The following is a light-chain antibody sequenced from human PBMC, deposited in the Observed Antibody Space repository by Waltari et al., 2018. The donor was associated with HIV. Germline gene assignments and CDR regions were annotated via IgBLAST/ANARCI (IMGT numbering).Light chain of an antibody. CDR1: QSVSSN. Sequence: EKVMTQYPATLSVSPGERATLSCRASQSVSSNLAWYQQKPGQAPRLLIYGAFTRATGIPARFSASGSGTEFTLTISSLQSEDFAVYYCQHYNNWPWTFGQGTKVATK. J-gene: IGKJ1*01. CDR2: GAF. CDR3: QHYNNWPWT. V-gene: IGKV3-15*01.